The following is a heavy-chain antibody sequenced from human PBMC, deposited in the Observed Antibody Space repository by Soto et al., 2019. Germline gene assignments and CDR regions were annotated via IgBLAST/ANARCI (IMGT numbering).Heavy chain of an antibody. CDR3: AKDRRPMITFGGVIMASYYGMDV. V-gene: IGHV3-30*18. Sequence: GGSLRLSCAASGFTFSSYGMHWVRQAPGKGLEWVAVISYDGSNKYYADSVKGRFTISRDNSKNTLYLQMNSLRAEDTAVYYCAKDRRPMITFGGVIMASYYGMDVWGQGTTVTVSS. CDR1: GFTFSSYG. D-gene: IGHD3-16*02. J-gene: IGHJ6*02. CDR2: ISYDGSNK.